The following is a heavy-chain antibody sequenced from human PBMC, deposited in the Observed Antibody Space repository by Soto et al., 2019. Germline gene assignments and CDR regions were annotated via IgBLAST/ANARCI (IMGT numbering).Heavy chain of an antibody. CDR3: ARRYSSSWYVGYGMDV. J-gene: IGHJ6*02. Sequence: GESLKISCKGSGYSFTSYWIGWVRRMPGKGLEWMGIIYPGDSDTRYSPSFQGQVTISADKSISTAYLQWSSLKASDTAMYYCARRYSSSWYVGYGMDVWGQGTTVTVSS. D-gene: IGHD6-13*01. V-gene: IGHV5-51*01. CDR1: GYSFTSYW. CDR2: IYPGDSDT.